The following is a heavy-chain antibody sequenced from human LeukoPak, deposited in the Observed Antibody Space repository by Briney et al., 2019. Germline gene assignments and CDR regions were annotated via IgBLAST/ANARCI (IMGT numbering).Heavy chain of an antibody. Sequence: ASVKDSCKASSYTFTNYAFTWVRQAPGQGLEWMGWISAYNGNTNYAQKLQGRVTMTTDTSTSTAYMELRSLRSDDTAVYYCARDLALLGDRHPNGLDYWGQGTLVTVSS. J-gene: IGHJ4*02. CDR1: SYTFTNYA. V-gene: IGHV1-18*01. CDR3: ARDLALLGDRHPNGLDY. D-gene: IGHD4-17*01. CDR2: ISAYNGNT.